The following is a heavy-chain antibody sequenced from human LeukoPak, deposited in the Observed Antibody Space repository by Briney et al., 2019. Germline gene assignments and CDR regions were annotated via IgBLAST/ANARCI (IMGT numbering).Heavy chain of an antibody. Sequence: GESLKISCKGSGYSSTSYWIAWVRQMPGKDLEGMGVIYPGDSDTRYSPSFQGRVTLSADKSIGTAYLRSSTLKPSDTAMYDCARHVVGGDSFDYWGQGTLVTVSS. CDR2: IYPGDSDT. CDR3: ARHVVGGDSFDY. D-gene: IGHD2-21*01. CDR1: GYSSTSYW. V-gene: IGHV5-51*01. J-gene: IGHJ4*02.